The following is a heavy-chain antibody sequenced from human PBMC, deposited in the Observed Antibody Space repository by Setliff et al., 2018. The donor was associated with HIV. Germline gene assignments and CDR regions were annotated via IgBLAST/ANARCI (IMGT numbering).Heavy chain of an antibody. Sequence: GASVKVSCKASGDTFSNYAINWVRQAPGQGLEWMGGFIPILGIANPVHKFQGGLTITADKFTSTAYMELSSLRSEDTAVYYCATLRINRDGSPGKAFDYWGQGTLVTVSS. V-gene: IGHV1-69*10. CDR2: FIPILGIA. CDR3: ATLRINRDGSPGKAFDY. J-gene: IGHJ4*02. CDR1: GDTFSNYA. D-gene: IGHD5-12*01.